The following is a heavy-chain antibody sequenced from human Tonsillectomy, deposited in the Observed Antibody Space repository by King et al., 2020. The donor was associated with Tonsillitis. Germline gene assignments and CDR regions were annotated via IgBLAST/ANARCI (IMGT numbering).Heavy chain of an antibody. CDR2: IYYSGST. CDR3: ARLTDYDILTGYYFDY. Sequence: QLQESGPGLVKPSETLSLTCTVSGGSISSSSYYWGWIRQPPGKGLEWIGSIYYSGSTYYNPSLKSRVTISVDTSKNQFSLKLTSVTAADTAVYYCARLTDYDILTGYYFDYWGQGTLVTVSS. CDR1: GGSISSSSYY. D-gene: IGHD3-9*01. V-gene: IGHV4-39*01. J-gene: IGHJ4*02.